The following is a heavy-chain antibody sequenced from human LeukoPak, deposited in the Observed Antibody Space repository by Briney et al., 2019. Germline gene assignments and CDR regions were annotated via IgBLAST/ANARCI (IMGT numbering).Heavy chain of an antibody. CDR3: ARDGHYDFWSGYFY. CDR1: GGTFSSYA. V-gene: IGHV1-69*05. CDR2: IIPIFGTA. J-gene: IGHJ4*02. D-gene: IGHD3-3*01. Sequence: SVKVSCKASGGTFSSYAISWVRQAPGQGLEWMGGIIPIFGTANYAQKFQGRVTITTDESTSTAYMELSSLRSEDTAVYYCARDGHYDFWSGYFYWGQGTLVTVSS.